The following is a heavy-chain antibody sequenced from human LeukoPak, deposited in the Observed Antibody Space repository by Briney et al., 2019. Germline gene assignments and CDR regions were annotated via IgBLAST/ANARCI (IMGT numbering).Heavy chain of an antibody. V-gene: IGHV7-4-1*02. D-gene: IGHD3-16*02. Sequence: ASVKVSCKASGYTFTSYAMNWVRQAPGQGLEWMGWINPNTGNPTYAQGFTERFVFSLDTSVSTAYLQISSLKAEDTAVYYCGRAYQPLGGLSFPDQWGQGTLVTVSS. J-gene: IGHJ5*02. CDR1: GYTFTSYA. CDR3: GRAYQPLGGLSFPDQ. CDR2: INPNTGNP.